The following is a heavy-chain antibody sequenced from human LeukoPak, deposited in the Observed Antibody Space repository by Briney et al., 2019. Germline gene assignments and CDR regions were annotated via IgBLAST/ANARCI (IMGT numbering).Heavy chain of an antibody. Sequence: SVKVSCKASGGTFSSYAISWVRQAPGQGLEWIGWIVVGSGNTNYAQKFQERVTITRDMSTSLVYMELSSLRSEDTAVYYCAAEAAYYYDSRDAFDVWGQGTMVTVSS. D-gene: IGHD3-22*01. J-gene: IGHJ3*01. CDR1: GGTFSSYA. V-gene: IGHV1-58*02. CDR3: AAEAAYYYDSRDAFDV. CDR2: IVVGSGNT.